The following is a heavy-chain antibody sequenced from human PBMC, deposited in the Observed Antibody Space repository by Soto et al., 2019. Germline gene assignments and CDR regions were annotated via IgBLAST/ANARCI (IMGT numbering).Heavy chain of an antibody. CDR3: ATNRPSTVTTSMDI. J-gene: IGHJ6*02. CDR1: GGSFSSLS. Sequence: QVQLVQSGTEVKKPGSSVKVSCKASGGSFSSLSFSWVRQAPGQGLEWMGRIIPILGIPNYAPKFQGRVAXNADKSTSTAYMEVSSLGFEDTAVYYCATNRPSTVTTSMDIWGQGTTVTVSS. D-gene: IGHD4-17*01. V-gene: IGHV1-69*02. CDR2: IIPILGIP.